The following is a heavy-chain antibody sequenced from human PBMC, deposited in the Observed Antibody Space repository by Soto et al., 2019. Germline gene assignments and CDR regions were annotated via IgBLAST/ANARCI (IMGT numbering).Heavy chain of an antibody. D-gene: IGHD4-17*01. CDR3: AREEGSATVVIPGRY. V-gene: IGHV1-69*12. J-gene: IGHJ4*02. CDR2: IIPIFGTA. CDR1: GGTFSSYA. Sequence: QVQLVQSGAEVKKPGSSVKVSCKASGGTFSSYAISWVRQAPGQGLEWMGGIIPIFGTANYAQKFQGRVTITGDEYTSTAYMELSSLRSEDTAVYYCAREEGSATVVIPGRYWGQGTLVTVSS.